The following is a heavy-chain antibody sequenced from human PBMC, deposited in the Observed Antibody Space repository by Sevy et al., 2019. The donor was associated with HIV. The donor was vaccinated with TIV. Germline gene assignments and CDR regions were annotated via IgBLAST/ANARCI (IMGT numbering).Heavy chain of an antibody. CDR2: FNMDGTRT. D-gene: IGHD2-21*02. V-gene: IGHV3-74*01. CDR3: ANFDCGGDCNG. J-gene: IGHJ4*02. CDR1: GFNFNIYW. Sequence: GGSLRLSCAASGFNFNIYWMHWVRQAPGKGLVWVSLFNMDGTRTSYADSVKGRFTISRDNAQNTLFLQMNSLSAEDTAVYYCANFDCGGDCNGWGQGTLVTVSS.